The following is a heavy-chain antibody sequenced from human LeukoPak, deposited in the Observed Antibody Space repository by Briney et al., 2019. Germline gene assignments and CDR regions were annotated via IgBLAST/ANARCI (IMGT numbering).Heavy chain of an antibody. CDR3: ARLALRTIDY. V-gene: IGHV3-21*04. CDR1: GFTFSSYS. CDR2: ISSSSSYI. Sequence: GGSLRLSCAASGFTFSSYSMNWVRQAPGKGLEWVSSISSSSSYIYYADSVKGRFTNSRDNAKNSLYLQMNSLRAEDTAVYYCARLALRTIDYWGQGTLVTVSS. J-gene: IGHJ4*02. D-gene: IGHD3-16*01.